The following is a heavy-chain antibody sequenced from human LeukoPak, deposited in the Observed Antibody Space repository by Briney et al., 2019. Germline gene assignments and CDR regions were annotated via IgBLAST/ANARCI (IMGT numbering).Heavy chain of an antibody. J-gene: IGHJ4*02. D-gene: IGHD6-25*01. V-gene: IGHV1-2*02. CDR2: INPNSGGT. Sequence: ASVKVSCKASGYTFTGYYMHWVRQAPGQGLEWMGWINPNSGGTNYAQKFQGRVTMTRDTSISTAYMELSRLRSDDTAVYYCVRDDSSAQRLLNWGQGTLVTVSS. CDR3: VRDDSSAQRLLN. CDR1: GYTFTGYY.